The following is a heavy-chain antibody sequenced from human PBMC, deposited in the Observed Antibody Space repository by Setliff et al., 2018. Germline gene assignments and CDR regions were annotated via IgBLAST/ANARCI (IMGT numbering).Heavy chain of an antibody. J-gene: IGHJ4*02. CDR1: GGSLSSYNY. CDR3: ARASVVHAIAVGY. D-gene: IGHD2-15*01. Sequence: SETLSLTCTVSGGSLSSYNYWSWIRQPAGKGLEWIGQIYTDGSTNYNPSLKSRVTMSVDTSKNQFSLNLTSVTAADTAVYYCARASVVHAIAVGYWGQGTLVTVSS. V-gene: IGHV4-4*07. CDR2: IYTDGST.